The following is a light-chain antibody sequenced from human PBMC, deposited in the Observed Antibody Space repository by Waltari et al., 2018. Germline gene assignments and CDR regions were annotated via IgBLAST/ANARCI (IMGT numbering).Light chain of an antibody. CDR3: CSSAGSYTFLYV. V-gene: IGLV2-11*01. J-gene: IGLJ1*01. CDR1: RSADGGYHY. CDR2: DVS. Sequence: QSALTHVRSVSGFPGPSVTLSCTGTRSADGGYHYLTWNPQHPGKAPTLLVDDVSRRASAVPDRFSGSKCGTTASLTTSGLQAEDDADYYCCSSAGSYTFLYVFGAGTKVTVL.